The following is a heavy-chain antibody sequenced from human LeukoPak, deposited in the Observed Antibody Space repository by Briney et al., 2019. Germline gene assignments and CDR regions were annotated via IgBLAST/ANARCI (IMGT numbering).Heavy chain of an antibody. D-gene: IGHD1-26*01. J-gene: IGHJ4*02. CDR3: ARDKHLVGATFDY. CDR2: ISSSGSTI. V-gene: IGHV3-48*03. CDR1: GFTFSSYA. Sequence: GGSLRLSCAASGFTFSSYAMSWVRQAPGKGLEWVSYISSSGSTIYYADSVKGRFTISRDNAKNSLYLQMNSLRAEDTAVYYCARDKHLVGATFDYWGQGTLVTVSS.